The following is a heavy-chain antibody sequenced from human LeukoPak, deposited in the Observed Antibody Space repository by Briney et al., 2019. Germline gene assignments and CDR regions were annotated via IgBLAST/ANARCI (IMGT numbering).Heavy chain of an antibody. CDR2: IYYSGTS. CDR1: GGSISRYY. CDR3: ARSYSNTGYYYYGMDV. V-gene: IGHV4-59*01. J-gene: IGHJ6*02. Sequence: SKTLSLTCTVSGGSISRYYWSWIRQPPGKGLEWIAYIYYSGTSNYNPSLKSRVTISLDTSKNEFSLKLSSVTAADTAVYYCARSYSNTGYYYYGMDVWGQGTPVTVSS. D-gene: IGHD3-9*01.